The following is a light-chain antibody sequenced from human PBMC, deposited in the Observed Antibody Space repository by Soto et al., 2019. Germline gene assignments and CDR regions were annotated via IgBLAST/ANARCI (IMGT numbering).Light chain of an antibody. CDR3: ATWDDSLNGFYV. V-gene: IGLV1-47*01. Sequence: QSMLTESRSTSGTPGHGWTISCSGSTSNIGSNYVYWYQQLPGTAPKLLIYRNNQRPSGVPDRFSGSKSGTSASLAISGLRSDDEDDYFCATWDDSLNGFYVFGTGTKVTVL. CDR2: RNN. J-gene: IGLJ1*01. CDR1: TSNIGSNY.